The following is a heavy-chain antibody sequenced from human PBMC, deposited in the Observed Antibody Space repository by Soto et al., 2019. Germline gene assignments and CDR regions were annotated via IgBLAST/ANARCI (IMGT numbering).Heavy chain of an antibody. Sequence: SETLSLTCTVSGGSISSYYWSWIRQPPGKGLEWIGDIYYSGSTNYNPSLKSRVTISVDTSKNQFSLKLSSVTAAYTAVYYCASSPNHTSGSNNVFDYWGQGTLVTVS. CDR2: IYYSGST. CDR1: GGSISSYY. D-gene: IGHD3-9*01. V-gene: IGHV4-59*01. J-gene: IGHJ4*02. CDR3: ASSPNHTSGSNNVFDY.